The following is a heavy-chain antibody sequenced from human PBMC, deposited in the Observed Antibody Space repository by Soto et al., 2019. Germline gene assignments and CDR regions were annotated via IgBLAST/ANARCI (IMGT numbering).Heavy chain of an antibody. CDR3: ARQGLGLGYYYYMDV. Sequence: PSETLSLTCTVSGGSISSSSYYWGWIRQPPGKGLEWIGSIYYSGSTYYNPSLKSRVTISVDTSKNQFSLKLSSVTAADTAVYYCARQGLGLGYYYYMDVWGKGTTVTVSS. V-gene: IGHV4-39*01. CDR2: IYYSGST. D-gene: IGHD3-9*01. J-gene: IGHJ6*03. CDR1: GGSISSSSYY.